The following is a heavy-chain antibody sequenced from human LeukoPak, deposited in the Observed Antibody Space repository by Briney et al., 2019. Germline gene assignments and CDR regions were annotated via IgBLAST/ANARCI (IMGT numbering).Heavy chain of an antibody. Sequence: GGSLRLSCAAAGCSFSTYIMNWVRQAPGKGLEWVSSISSGSNYIYYADSVKGGFTISRENAKNSLYLQMTSLRADDTALYYCARVRNYSDYLYYFEYWPQGTLVTVFS. CDR2: ISSGSNYI. V-gene: IGHV3-21*01. CDR3: ARVRNYSDYLYYFEY. J-gene: IGHJ4*02. D-gene: IGHD4-11*01. CDR1: GCSFSTYI.